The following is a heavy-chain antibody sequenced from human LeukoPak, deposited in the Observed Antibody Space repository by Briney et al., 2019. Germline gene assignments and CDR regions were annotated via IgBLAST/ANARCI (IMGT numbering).Heavy chain of an antibody. CDR2: IYYSGST. V-gene: IGHV4-59*01. CDR3: ARDGYSHDAFDI. D-gene: IGHD5-24*01. Sequence: PSETLSLTCTVSGGSTSSYYWSWIRQPPGKGLEWIGYIYYSGSTNYNPSLKSRVTISVDTSKNQFSLKLSSVTAADTAVYYCARDGYSHDAFDIWGQGTMVTVSS. CDR1: GGSTSSYY. J-gene: IGHJ3*02.